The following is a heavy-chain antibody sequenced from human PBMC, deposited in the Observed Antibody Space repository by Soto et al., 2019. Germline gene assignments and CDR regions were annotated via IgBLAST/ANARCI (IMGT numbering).Heavy chain of an antibody. V-gene: IGHV4-34*01. J-gene: IGHJ6*03. CDR1: GGSFSGYY. Sequence: SETLSLTCAVYGGSFSGYYWSWIRQPPGKGLEWIGEINHSGSTNYNPSLKSRVTISVDTSKNQFSLKLSSVTAADTAVYYCARGVTTVSYYYYMDVWGKGTTVTVSS. CDR2: INHSGST. D-gene: IGHD4-17*01. CDR3: ARGVTTVSYYYYMDV.